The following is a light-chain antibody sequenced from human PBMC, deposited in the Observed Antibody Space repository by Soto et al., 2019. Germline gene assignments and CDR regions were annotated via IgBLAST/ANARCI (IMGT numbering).Light chain of an antibody. CDR3: QKLYCYPLT. J-gene: IGKJ5*01. CDR1: QGSSTY. CDR2: AAS. V-gene: IGKV1-9*01. Sequence: DLQLTQSPSFLSASIGDRVTIACRASQGSSTYLAWYQQRPGRAPKLLIYAASTLQSGVPSRFSGRRSGTEFTLTITSLHPKDFAPYYCQKLYCYPLTFGQGTRLEIK.